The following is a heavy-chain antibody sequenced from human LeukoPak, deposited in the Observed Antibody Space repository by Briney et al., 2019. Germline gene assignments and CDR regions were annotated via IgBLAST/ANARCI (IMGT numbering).Heavy chain of an antibody. CDR1: GYTFTSYA. V-gene: IGHV1-18*01. J-gene: IGHJ1*01. CDR2: ISLYSAKT. CDR3: ARLGVAGDPSSAEYLQH. D-gene: IGHD6-19*01. Sequence: ASVKVSCKASGYTFTSYAISWVRQAPGQGLDWMGWISLYSAKTNYAQKLQGRVTMTTDTSTSTAYMELMSLRSDDTAVYYCARLGVAGDPSSAEYLQHWGQGTLVTVSS.